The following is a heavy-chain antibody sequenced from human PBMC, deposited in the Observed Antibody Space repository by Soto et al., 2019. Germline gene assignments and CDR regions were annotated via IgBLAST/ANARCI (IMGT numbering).Heavy chain of an antibody. V-gene: IGHV4-4*02. CDR3: GSKLGPYYYGLDV. D-gene: IGHD3-16*01. CDR2: IDHTGIA. CDR1: GESITNNHW. Sequence: PSATLSLTCTVYGESITNNHWWSWVRHPPGKGPELIGEIDHTGIANYNPSLESRVAFSVDKSKNQFSLRLTSVTAADTAVYYCGSKLGPYYYGLDVWGQGTTVTVSS. J-gene: IGHJ6*02.